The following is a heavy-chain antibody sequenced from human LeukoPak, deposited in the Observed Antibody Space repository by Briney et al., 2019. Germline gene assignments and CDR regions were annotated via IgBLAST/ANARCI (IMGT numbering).Heavy chain of an antibody. D-gene: IGHD1-1*01. J-gene: IGHJ5*02. CDR1: GGSISSYY. CDR2: IYTSGST. V-gene: IGHV4-4*07. CDR3: ARDGGGTGTTWWFDP. Sequence: SETLSVTCTVSGGSISSYYWSWIRQPAGKGLEWIGRIYTSGSTNYNPSLKSRVTMSVDTSKNQFSLKLSSVTAADTAVYYCARDGGGTGTTWWFDPWGQGTLVTVSS.